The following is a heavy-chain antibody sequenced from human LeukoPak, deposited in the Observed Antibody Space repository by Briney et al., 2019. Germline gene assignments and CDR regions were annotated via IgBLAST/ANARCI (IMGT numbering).Heavy chain of an antibody. CDR2: IGSSSSPI. Sequence: GGSLRLSCAASGFTFSAYSMNWVRQAPEKGLEWVSYIGSSSSPIYYADPVKGRFTISRDNAKNSLYLQMDSLRAEDTAVYYCARDQAYSFDYWGQGTLVTVSS. CDR3: ARDQAYSFDY. J-gene: IGHJ4*02. CDR1: GFTFSAYS. V-gene: IGHV3-48*01. D-gene: IGHD4-11*01.